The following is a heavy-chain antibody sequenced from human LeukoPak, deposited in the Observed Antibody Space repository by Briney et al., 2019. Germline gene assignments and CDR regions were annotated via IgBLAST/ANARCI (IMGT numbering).Heavy chain of an antibody. J-gene: IGHJ5*02. CDR3: ARLRWGVWFDP. Sequence: PGGYLRLSCAASGFTVSSNYLSWLRQAPGKGLEWVSVIYSGGSTYYADSVKGRFTISRDNAKNTLYLQMNSRRAEDTAVYYCARLRWGVWFDPWGQGTLVTVSS. CDR2: IYSGGST. V-gene: IGHV3-66*02. CDR1: GFTVSSNY. D-gene: IGHD4-23*01.